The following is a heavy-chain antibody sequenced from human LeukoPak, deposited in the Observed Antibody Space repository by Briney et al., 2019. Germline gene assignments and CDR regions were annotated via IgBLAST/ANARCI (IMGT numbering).Heavy chain of an antibody. J-gene: IGHJ4*02. Sequence: GSLRLSCAASGFTFSSYSMNWVRQAPGKGLEWVSYISSSSSTIYYADSVKGRFTISRDNAKNSLYLQMNSLRAEDTAVYYCARVPYYYDSSGYYPDYWGQGTLVTVSS. CDR3: ARVPYYYDSSGYYPDY. CDR2: ISSSSSTI. D-gene: IGHD3-22*01. V-gene: IGHV3-48*04. CDR1: GFTFSSYS.